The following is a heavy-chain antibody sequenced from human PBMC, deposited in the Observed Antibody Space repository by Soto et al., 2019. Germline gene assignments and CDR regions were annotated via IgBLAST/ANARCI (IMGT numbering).Heavy chain of an antibody. CDR2: MNPNSGNT. D-gene: IGHD7-27*01. CDR1: GYTFTSYD. CDR3: ARERLGRDLRFDP. J-gene: IGHJ5*02. Sequence: ASVKVSCKASGYTFTSYDINWVRQATGKGLEWMGWMNPNSGNTGYAQKFQGRVTMTRNTSISTAYMELSSLRSEDTAVYYCARERLGRDLRFDPWGQGTLVTVSS. V-gene: IGHV1-8*01.